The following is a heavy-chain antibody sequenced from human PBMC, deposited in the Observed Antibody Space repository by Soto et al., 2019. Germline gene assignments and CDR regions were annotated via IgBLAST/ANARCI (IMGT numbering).Heavy chain of an antibody. J-gene: IGHJ6*02. CDR3: AKGGDGYNPISYYYGMDV. D-gene: IGHD5-12*01. CDR2: ISYDATNK. V-gene: IGHV3-30*18. Sequence: GGSLRLSCAASGFTVSNNYMTWVRQAPGKGLEWVAVISYDATNKYYADSVKGRFTISRDNSKNTLDLQMNSLRAEDTAVYNCAKGGDGYNPISYYYGMDVWGQGTTVTVSS. CDR1: GFTVSNNY.